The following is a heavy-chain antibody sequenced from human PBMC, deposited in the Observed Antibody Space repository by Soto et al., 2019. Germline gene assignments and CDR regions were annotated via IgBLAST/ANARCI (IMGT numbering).Heavy chain of an antibody. D-gene: IGHD6-19*01. CDR1: GFTFSSYA. J-gene: IGHJ4*02. V-gene: IGHV3-23*01. CDR3: AKGQSGWYAPFDY. Sequence: EVQLLESGGGLVQPGGSLRLSCAASGFTFSSYAMSWVRQAPGKGLEWVSTISGSGGSTYYAASVKGRFTISRDNSKNTLYLKMNSLRAEDTAVYYCAKGQSGWYAPFDYWGQGTLVTVSS. CDR2: ISGSGGST.